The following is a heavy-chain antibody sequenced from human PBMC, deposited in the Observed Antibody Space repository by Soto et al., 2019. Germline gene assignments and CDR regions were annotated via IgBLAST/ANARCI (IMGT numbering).Heavy chain of an antibody. CDR2: IKEDGTMT. J-gene: IGHJ4*02. D-gene: IGHD1-20*01. CDR1: GFSFSSFW. CDR3: ARDVAYNRQDH. Sequence: VQLVESGGGLVQPGGSLRLSCAASGFSFSSFWMAWVRQAPGKGLEWLANIKEDGTMTYYLESVKGRFTISRDNAKNSLFLQIDSLTADDTAVYYCARDVAYNRQDHWGLGTLVTVSS. V-gene: IGHV3-7*04.